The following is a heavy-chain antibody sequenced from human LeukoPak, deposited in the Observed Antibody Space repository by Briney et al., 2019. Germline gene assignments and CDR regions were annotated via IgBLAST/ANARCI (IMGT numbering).Heavy chain of an antibody. CDR3: ATSAGTYSNFDY. CDR1: GFTFSDYA. J-gene: IGHJ4*01. CDR2: VKSKSDGGTT. D-gene: IGHD3-10*01. Sequence: PGGSLRLSCAASGFTFSDYAMSWVRQAPGKGLEWVGRVKSKSDGGTTDYAAPVKGRFIISRDDSKNTLDLHMNSLKTEDTAVYYCATSAGTYSNFDYWGRGTQVTVSS. V-gene: IGHV3-15*01.